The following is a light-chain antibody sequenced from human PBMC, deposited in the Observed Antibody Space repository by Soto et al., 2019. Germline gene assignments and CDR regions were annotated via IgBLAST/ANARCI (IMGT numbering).Light chain of an antibody. CDR3: QTWGTGSAIVV. CDR1: SGHSNYA. Sequence: QSVLTQSPSASASLGASVKLTCTLSSGHSNYAIAWHQQQPEKGTRYLMKVNSGGSHIKGDGIPDRFSGSSSGAERYLFISSLQYEDEADYYCQTWGTGSAIVVFGGGTQLTVL. CDR2: VNSGGSH. J-gene: IGLJ7*01. V-gene: IGLV4-69*01.